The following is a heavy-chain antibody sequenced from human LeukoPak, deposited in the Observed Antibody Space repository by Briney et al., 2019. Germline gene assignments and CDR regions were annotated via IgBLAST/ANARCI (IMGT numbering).Heavy chain of an antibody. V-gene: IGHV3-7*01. CDR2: IRQDGGAI. CDR1: AFTFARHW. J-gene: IGHJ4*02. D-gene: IGHD3-10*01. Sequence: PGGSLRLSCVASAFTFARHWMSWVRQAPGKPLEWVATIRQDGGAINYLDSMKGRFIISRDNARNSLSLQMDSLRVEDTAVYYCARLSGESTIYDYWGQGTQVTVSS. CDR3: ARLSGESTIYDY.